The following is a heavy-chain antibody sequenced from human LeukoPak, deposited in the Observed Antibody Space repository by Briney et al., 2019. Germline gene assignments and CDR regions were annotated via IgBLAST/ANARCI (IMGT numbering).Heavy chain of an antibody. D-gene: IGHD1-26*01. J-gene: IGHJ4*02. CDR1: GGTFSSTT. Sequence: SVKVSCKASGGTFSSTTINWVRQAPGQGLEWMGGITPIFRTPNYAQKFQGRVTITAVESMSTAYMELSSLRSEDTAVYYCARDLSGSYADYWGQGTLVTVSS. CDR3: ARDLSGSYADY. V-gene: IGHV1-69*01. CDR2: ITPIFRTP.